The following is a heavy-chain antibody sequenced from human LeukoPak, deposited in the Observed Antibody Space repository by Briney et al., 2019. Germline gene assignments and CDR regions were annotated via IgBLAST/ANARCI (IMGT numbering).Heavy chain of an antibody. J-gene: IGHJ6*02. CDR2: TYYRSKWYN. CDR3: ARDSGSGWYDLFRYYYYGMDV. Sequence: SQTLSLTCAISGDSVSSNSAAWNWIRQSPSRGLEWLGRTYYRSKWYNDYAVSVKSRITINPDTSKNQFSLQLNSVTPEDTAVYYCARDSGSGWYDLFRYYYYGMDVWGQGTTVTVSS. V-gene: IGHV6-1*01. CDR1: GDSVSSNSAA. D-gene: IGHD6-19*01.